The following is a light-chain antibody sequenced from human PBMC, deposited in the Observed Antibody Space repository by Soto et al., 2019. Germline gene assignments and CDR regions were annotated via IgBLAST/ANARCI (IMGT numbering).Light chain of an antibody. J-gene: IGKJ1*01. V-gene: IGKV2-28*01. CDR3: KQNLQTQT. Sequence: VMSQSPVSQPVNHGEPASISCSTSQRILHVNGYYYWYWYLPRPGPSPQILIYLGRTRGSGVRDRFSGSGSGTDFTLKIRRVEDDDVWVYQCKQNLQTQTFGQGTKVDIK. CDR2: LGR. CDR1: QRILHVNGYYY.